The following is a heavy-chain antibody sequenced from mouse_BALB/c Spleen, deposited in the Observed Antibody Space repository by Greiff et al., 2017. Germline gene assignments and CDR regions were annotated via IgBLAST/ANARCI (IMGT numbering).Heavy chain of an antibody. CDR3: ARDLHYGYAMDY. V-gene: IGHV1-7*01. CDR2: INPSTGYT. CDR1: GYTFTSCW. Sequence: VQLQQSGAELAKPGASVKMSCKASGYTFTSCWMHWVKQRPGQGLEWIGYINPSTGYTEYNQKFKDKATLTADKSSSTAYMQLSSLTSEDSAVYYCARDLHYGYAMDYWGQGTSVTVSS. D-gene: IGHD1-1*02. J-gene: IGHJ4*01.